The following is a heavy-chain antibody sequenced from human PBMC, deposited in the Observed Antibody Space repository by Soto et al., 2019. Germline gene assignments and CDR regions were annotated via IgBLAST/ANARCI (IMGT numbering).Heavy chain of an antibody. Sequence: QVQLVQSGAEVKKPGASVKVSCKASGYTFTNNDVSWVRQATGQGLEWMGWMNPGSGDTGYAQKFPGRVTMTGDISIATAYMELSILRSDDTAIYYCATMATFASLNLFDPWGQGTLVTVSS. CDR2: MNPGSGDT. CDR1: GYTFTNND. CDR3: ATMATFASLNLFDP. J-gene: IGHJ5*02. D-gene: IGHD3-16*02. V-gene: IGHV1-8*01.